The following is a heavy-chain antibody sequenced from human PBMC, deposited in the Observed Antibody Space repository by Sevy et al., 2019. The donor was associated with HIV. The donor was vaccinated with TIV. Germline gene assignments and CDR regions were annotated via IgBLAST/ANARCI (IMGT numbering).Heavy chain of an antibody. CDR3: AGGDWAGDCYSRPYYYYGMDV. V-gene: IGHV3-30-3*01. CDR2: ISYDGSNK. Sequence: GGSLRLSCAASGFTFSSYAMHWVRQAPGKGLEWVAVISYDGSNKYYADSVKGRFTISGDNSKNTLYLQMNGMRAEDTAVYYLAGGDWAGDCYSRPYYYYGMDVWGQGTTVTVSS. CDR1: GFTFSSYA. J-gene: IGHJ6*02. D-gene: IGHD2-21*02.